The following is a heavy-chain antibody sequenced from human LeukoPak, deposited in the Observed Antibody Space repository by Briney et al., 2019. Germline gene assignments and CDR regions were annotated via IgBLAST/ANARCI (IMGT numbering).Heavy chain of an antibody. CDR3: ARDGPSYSSGWGRNFDY. V-gene: IGHV3-48*01. D-gene: IGHD6-19*01. J-gene: IGHJ4*02. CDR2: ISSSSSSK. Sequence: GGSLRLSCVGSGFTFSRYNMNWVRQAPGKGLEWISYISSSSSSKYYADSVKGRFTISRDSAKNSLYLQMNSLRAEDTAIYYCARDGPSYSSGWGRNFDYWGQGTLVTVSS. CDR1: GFTFSRYN.